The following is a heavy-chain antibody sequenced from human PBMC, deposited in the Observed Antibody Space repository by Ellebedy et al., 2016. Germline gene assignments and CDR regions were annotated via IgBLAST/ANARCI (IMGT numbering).Heavy chain of an antibody. D-gene: IGHD4-17*01. CDR3: ARFYGDEGGYFDY. CDR2: IGTAGDT. V-gene: IGHV3-13*01. J-gene: IGHJ4*02. CDR1: GFTFSSYD. Sequence: GESLKISCAASGFTFSSYDMHWVRQATGKGLEWVSAIGTAGDTYYPGSVKGRFTISRENAKNSLYLQMNSLRAGDTAVYYCARFYGDEGGYFDYWGQGTLVTASS.